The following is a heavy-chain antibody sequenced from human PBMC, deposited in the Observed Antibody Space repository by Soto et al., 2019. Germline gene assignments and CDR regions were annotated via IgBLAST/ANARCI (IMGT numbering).Heavy chain of an antibody. CDR3: TTESYSGYEILA. CDR2: IKSNTDGGTT. V-gene: IGHV3-15*07. J-gene: IGHJ5*02. D-gene: IGHD5-12*01. CDR1: GFTFSNAW. Sequence: PGGSLRLSCASSGFTFSNAWMNWVRQAPGKGLEWVGRIKSNTDGGTTEYAAPVKGRFTISRDDSKNMLNLQMNSLKTEDTAVYYCTTESYSGYEILAWGQGTLVTVSS.